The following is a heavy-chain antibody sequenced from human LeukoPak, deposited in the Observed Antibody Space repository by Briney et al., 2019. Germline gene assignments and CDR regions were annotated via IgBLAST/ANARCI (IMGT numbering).Heavy chain of an antibody. V-gene: IGHV3-23*01. CDR3: AKVGSGWYGAY. CDR2: ISGSGGST. Sequence: GGSLRLSCAASGFTFSSYAMSWVRQAPGKGLEWVSAISGSGGSTYYADSVKGRFTISRDNSKNTLYLQVNSLRAEDTAVYYCAKVGSGWYGAYWGQGTLVTVSS. D-gene: IGHD6-19*01. CDR1: GFTFSSYA. J-gene: IGHJ4*02.